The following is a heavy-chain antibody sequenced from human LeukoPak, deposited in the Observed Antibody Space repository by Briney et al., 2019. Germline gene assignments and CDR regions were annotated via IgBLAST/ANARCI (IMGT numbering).Heavy chain of an antibody. V-gene: IGHV3-33*08. CDR3: ARPAYCGGNCYYFPDY. CDR2: IGSDGKTT. D-gene: IGHD2-21*02. Sequence: PGGSLRLSCAASGFTFSTYGTHWVRQAPGKGLEWVAVIGSDGKTTYYTDSVKGRATISRDNAKNSLYLQMNSLRAEDTAVYYCARPAYCGGNCYYFPDYWGQGTLVTVSS. J-gene: IGHJ4*02. CDR1: GFTFSTYG.